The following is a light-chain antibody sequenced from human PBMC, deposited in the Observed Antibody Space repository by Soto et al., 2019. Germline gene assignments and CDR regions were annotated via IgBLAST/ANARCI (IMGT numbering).Light chain of an antibody. J-gene: IGKJ2*01. CDR1: QSVSSNY. V-gene: IGKV3-20*01. CDR3: QQYGNSPYA. CDR2: GAS. Sequence: EIVLTQSPGTLSLSPGERATLSCRASQSVSSNYLAWYQQKSGQAPGLLIYGASSRATGIPDRFSGSGSGTDFTLTISKLEPEDFAVYYCQQYGNSPYAFGQGTELEI.